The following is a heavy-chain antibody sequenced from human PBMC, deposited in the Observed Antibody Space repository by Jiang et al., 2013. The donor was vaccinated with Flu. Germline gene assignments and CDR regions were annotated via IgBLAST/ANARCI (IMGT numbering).Heavy chain of an antibody. J-gene: IGHJ6*02. D-gene: IGHD3-16*01. CDR3: ARAGGVSYYYGMDV. V-gene: IGHV3-74*01. Sequence: TISRDNAKNTLYLQMNSLRAEDTAVYYCARAGGVSYYYGMDVWGQGTTVTVSS.